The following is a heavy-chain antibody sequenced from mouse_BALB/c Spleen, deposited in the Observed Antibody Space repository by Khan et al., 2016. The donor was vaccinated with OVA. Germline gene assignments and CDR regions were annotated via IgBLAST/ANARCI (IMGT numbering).Heavy chain of an antibody. CDR3: VRGAFYRYDGYFDV. CDR1: GYTFTEYT. J-gene: IGHJ1*01. D-gene: IGHD2-14*01. Sequence: EVQLQQSGPELVKPGASVKISCKTSGYTFTEYTMHWVKQSHGKSLEWIGGIIPNNGGTTYNQKFKGKATLPVDKSSSTAYMELRSLTSEASAVYYCVRGAFYRYDGYFDVWGAGTTVTVSS. V-gene: IGHV1-18*01. CDR2: IIPNNGGT.